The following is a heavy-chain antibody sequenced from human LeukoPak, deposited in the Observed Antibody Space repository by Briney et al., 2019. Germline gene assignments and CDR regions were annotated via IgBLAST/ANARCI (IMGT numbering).Heavy chain of an antibody. CDR1: GFTFSSYG. D-gene: IGHD6-13*01. J-gene: IGHJ4*02. CDR3: ARVLAAGPCDY. V-gene: IGHV3-30*03. CDR2: ISYDGSNK. Sequence: PGRSLRLSCAASGFTFSSYGMHWVRQAPGKGLEWVAVISYDGSNKYYADSVKGRFTISRDNSKNPLFLQMNSLRAEDTAVYYCARVLAAGPCDYWGQGTLVTVSS.